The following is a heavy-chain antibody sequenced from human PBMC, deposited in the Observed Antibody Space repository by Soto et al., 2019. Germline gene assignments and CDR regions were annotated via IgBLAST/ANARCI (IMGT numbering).Heavy chain of an antibody. CDR1: GFTFSSYW. J-gene: IGHJ6*02. Sequence: GGSLRLSCAASGFTFSSYWMSWVRQAPGRGLEWVAVVSHVDDNKYYADSVRGRFTISRDNSKKMLYLQMNSLRADDTALYYCARGNMDVWGQGTTVTVSS. V-gene: IGHV3-30-3*01. D-gene: IGHD1-1*01. CDR2: VSHVDDNK. CDR3: ARGNMDV.